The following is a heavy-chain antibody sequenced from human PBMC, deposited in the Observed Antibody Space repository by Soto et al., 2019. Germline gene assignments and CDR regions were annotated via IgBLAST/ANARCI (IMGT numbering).Heavy chain of an antibody. CDR2: ISSNGVGT. CDR3: ARPARPDFYYMDL. J-gene: IGHJ6*03. Sequence: VQLAESGGGLAQPGGSLRLSCAASGFTLSGYAMDWVRQAPGKGLEYVSGISSNGVGTYYANSVQGRFTISRDNSKKTVYLQMRSLRPEDMAVYYCARPARPDFYYMDLWGKGTTVTVS. CDR1: GFTLSGYA. V-gene: IGHV3-64*01. D-gene: IGHD6-6*01.